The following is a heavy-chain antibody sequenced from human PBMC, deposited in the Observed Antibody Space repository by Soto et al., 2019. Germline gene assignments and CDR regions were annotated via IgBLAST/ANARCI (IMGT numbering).Heavy chain of an antibody. Sequence: EVQLVESGGGLVQPGGSLRLSCAASGFTFSTYWMHWVRQAPGKGLVWVSRINSDGSSTNYADSVKGRFTISRDNAKNTLFLQVNSLRAEDTALYYCARGYCSGGSCWDPSFDYWGQGTLVTVSS. D-gene: IGHD2-15*01. V-gene: IGHV3-74*01. CDR2: INSDGSST. J-gene: IGHJ4*02. CDR1: GFTFSTYW. CDR3: ARGYCSGGSCWDPSFDY.